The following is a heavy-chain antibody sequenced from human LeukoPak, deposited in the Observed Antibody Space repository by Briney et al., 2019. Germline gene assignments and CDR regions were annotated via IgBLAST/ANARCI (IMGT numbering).Heavy chain of an antibody. V-gene: IGHV3-11*04. Sequence: GGSLRLSCTASGFTFDDYYITWIRQAPGKGLDWVAYISSSGAATYYADSVKGRFTISRDNAKNSLYLQMDSLKAEDTAMYSCARPARSGIYSPDAFENCGQGTMVTVSS. CDR2: ISSSGAAT. D-gene: IGHD3-10*01. J-gene: IGHJ3*02. CDR1: GFTFDDYY. CDR3: ARPARSGIYSPDAFEN.